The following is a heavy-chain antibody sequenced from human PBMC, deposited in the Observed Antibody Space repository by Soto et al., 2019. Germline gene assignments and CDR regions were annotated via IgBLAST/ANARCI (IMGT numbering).Heavy chain of an antibody. D-gene: IGHD3-3*01. V-gene: IGHV1-2*02. J-gene: IGHJ3*02. CDR1: GYTFTGYY. CDR3: ARVGAYDFWSGYQRAFDI. Sequence: ASVKVSCKASGYTFTGYYMHWVRQAPGQGLAWMGWINPNRGGTNYAQQFQGRVTMTRNTSISTAYMELSRLRSDDTAVYYCARVGAYDFWSGYQRAFDIWGQGTMVTVSS. CDR2: INPNRGGT.